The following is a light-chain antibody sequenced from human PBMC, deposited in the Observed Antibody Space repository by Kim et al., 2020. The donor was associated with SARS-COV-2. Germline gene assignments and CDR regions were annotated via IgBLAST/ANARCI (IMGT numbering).Light chain of an antibody. V-gene: IGLV2-14*03. CDR3: SSYTSSSTYV. Sequence: GQSITISCTGPSSDVGGDNYVSWYQQHPGKAPKLMIYDVSKRPSGVSNRFSGSKSGNTASLTISGLQAEDEADYYCSSYTSSSTYVFGTGTKVTVL. J-gene: IGLJ1*01. CDR1: SSDVGGDNY. CDR2: DVS.